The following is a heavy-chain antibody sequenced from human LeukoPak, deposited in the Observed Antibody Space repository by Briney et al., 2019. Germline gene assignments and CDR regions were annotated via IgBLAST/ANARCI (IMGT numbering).Heavy chain of an antibody. Sequence: SETLSLTCTVSGGSISPFYWSWIRQPPGKGLEWTAYIYYSGSTRYNPSLKSRVAISVDTSNNQVSLKLSSVTAADTAVYYCARHGYCSGGSCYWDYWGQGTLVTVSS. V-gene: IGHV4-59*08. CDR1: GGSISPFY. CDR3: ARHGYCSGGSCYWDY. D-gene: IGHD2-15*01. CDR2: IYYSGST. J-gene: IGHJ4*02.